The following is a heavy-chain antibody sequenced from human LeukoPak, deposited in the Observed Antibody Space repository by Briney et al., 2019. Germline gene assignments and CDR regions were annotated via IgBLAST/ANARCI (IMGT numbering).Heavy chain of an antibody. V-gene: IGHV3-30*18. CDR1: GFTFSSYG. CDR3: AKDVGRDGYNLDYFDY. J-gene: IGHJ4*02. Sequence: PGGSLRLSCVASGFTFSSYGMHWVRQAPGKGLEWVAVISYDGSNKYYADSVKGRFTISRDNSKNTLYLQMNSLRAEDTAVYYCAKDVGRDGYNLDYFDYWGQGTLVTVSS. D-gene: IGHD5-24*01. CDR2: ISYDGSNK.